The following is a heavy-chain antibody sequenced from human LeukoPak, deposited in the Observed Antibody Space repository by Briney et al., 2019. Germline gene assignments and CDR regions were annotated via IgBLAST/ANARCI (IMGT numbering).Heavy chain of an antibody. J-gene: IGHJ5*02. CDR2: IFPSNSNN. V-gene: IGHV5-51*01. CDR1: GYSFTTYW. CDR3: ARRGWERRSNWFDP. D-gene: IGHD1-26*01. Sequence: GESLKISCKASGYSFTTYWIGWVRQMPGKGLEWMGIIFPSNSNNRYSPSFEGQVTISADKSISTAYLQWSSLKASDTAMYYCARRGWERRSNWFDPWGQGTLVTVSS.